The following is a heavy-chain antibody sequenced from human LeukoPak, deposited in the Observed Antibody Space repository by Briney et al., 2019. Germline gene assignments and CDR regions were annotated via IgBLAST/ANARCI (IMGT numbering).Heavy chain of an antibody. V-gene: IGHV4-39*01. CDR1: GGSISSSSYY. CDR2: IYYSGST. D-gene: IGHD1-1*01. J-gene: IGHJ5*02. CDR3: ARHLAIPTTGTTDWFDP. Sequence: SETLSLTCTVSGGSISSSSYYWGWIRQPPGKGLEWIGSIYYSGSTYYNPSLKSRVTISVDTSKNQFSLKLSSVTAADTAVYYCARHLAIPTTGTTDWFDPWGQGTLVTVSS.